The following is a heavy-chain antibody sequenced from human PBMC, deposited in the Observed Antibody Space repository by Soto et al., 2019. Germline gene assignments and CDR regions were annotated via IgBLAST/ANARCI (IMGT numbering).Heavy chain of an antibody. CDR1: GDRVSSSSAA. D-gene: IGHD6-13*01. CDR3: AREPLAAAMFDASDI. CDR2: TYYRSKWYN. J-gene: IGHJ3*02. Sequence: SQTLSLTCAISGDRVSSSSAAWNWIRQSPSRGLEWLGRTYYRSKWYNDYAVSVKSRITINPDTSKNQFSLQLNSVTPEDTAVYYCAREPLAAAMFDASDIWGKGTMVTVSS. V-gene: IGHV6-1*01.